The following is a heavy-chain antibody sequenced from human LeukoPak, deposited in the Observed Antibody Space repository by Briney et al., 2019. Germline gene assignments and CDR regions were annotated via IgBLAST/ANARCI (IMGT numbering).Heavy chain of an antibody. Sequence: GGSLRLSCAASGFIFSGYDMSWVRQAPGKGLEWVSTIGNSGAYYADSVKGRFTCSRDNSKNTLYLQMNSLRAEDTAVYYCAKDGYSGPSDYWGQGTLVTVSS. CDR2: IGNSGA. CDR3: AKDGYSGPSDY. J-gene: IGHJ4*02. CDR1: GFIFSGYD. D-gene: IGHD5-12*01. V-gene: IGHV3-23*01.